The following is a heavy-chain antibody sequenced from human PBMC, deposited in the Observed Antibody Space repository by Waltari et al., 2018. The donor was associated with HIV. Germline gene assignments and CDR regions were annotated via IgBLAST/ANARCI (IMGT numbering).Heavy chain of an antibody. CDR1: RFTFLNYD. CDR3: ARDGHHGVTKRGNAFDL. V-gene: IGHV3-48*03. CDR2: ISGSGSTI. D-gene: IGHD2-21*02. Sequence: EVQLVESGGGAVQPGGSLRLSCVASRFTFLNYDMNVVRQAPGKDLEWISYISGSGSTIYYSDSVKGRFTISRDNAKNSLYLRMNYLTAEDTAIYYCARDGHHGVTKRGNAFDLWGQGTMVTVSP. J-gene: IGHJ3*01.